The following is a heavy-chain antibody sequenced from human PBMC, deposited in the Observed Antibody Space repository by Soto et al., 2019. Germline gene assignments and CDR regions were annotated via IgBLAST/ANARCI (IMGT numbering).Heavy chain of an antibody. D-gene: IGHD3-10*01. CDR1: GYTFISYY. CDR3: ASSGGPGSYYKGYDGMDV. CDR2: INPGGGST. Sequence: ASVKVSCKASGYTFISYYIHWVRQAPGQGLEWMGVINPGGGSTRYAQKLKGRITMARDTSKRTVYMELSSLRSEDTAVYYGASSGGPGSYYKGYDGMDVWGQGTTVTVSS. V-gene: IGHV1-46*04. J-gene: IGHJ6*02.